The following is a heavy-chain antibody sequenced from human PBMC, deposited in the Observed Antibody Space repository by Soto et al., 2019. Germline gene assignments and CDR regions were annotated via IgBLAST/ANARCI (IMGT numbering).Heavy chain of an antibody. J-gene: IGHJ6*02. V-gene: IGHV1-18*01. CDR2: ISAYNGNT. Sequence: QVQLVQSGAEVKKPGASVKVSCKASGYTFTSYGISWVRQAPGQGLERMGRISAYNGNTNYAQKLQGRVTMTTDTSTSTAYMELRSLRSDDTAVYYCARRGITSGSPYFCYCGMDVWGQGTTFPVSS. CDR1: GYTFTSYG. CDR3: ARRGITSGSPYFCYCGMDV. D-gene: IGHD3-10*01.